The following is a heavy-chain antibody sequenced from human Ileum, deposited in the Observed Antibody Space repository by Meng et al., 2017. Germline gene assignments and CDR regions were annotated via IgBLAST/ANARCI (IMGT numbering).Heavy chain of an antibody. CDR3: ARENDNWNYFDY. V-gene: IGHV1-3*01. D-gene: IGHD1-1*01. CDR1: GYTFRNYP. CDR2: INSGNGNI. Sequence: QVQLVQSGTEVKKVGASVKVSCTASGYTFRNYPLHWVRQAPGQRPEWMGWINSGNGNIKISQQFQCRITITSDTSATAYMELSSLRSEDTAVYFCARENDNWNYFDYWGQGSLVTVSS. J-gene: IGHJ4*02.